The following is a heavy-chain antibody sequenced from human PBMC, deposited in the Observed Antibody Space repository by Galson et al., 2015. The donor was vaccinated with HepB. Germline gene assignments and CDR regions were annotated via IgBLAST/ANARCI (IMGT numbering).Heavy chain of an antibody. Sequence: SLRLSCAASGFTFSDYYMSWIRQAPGKGLEWVSYISSSGSTIYYADSVKGRFTISRDNAKNSLYLQMNSLRAEDTAVYYCARDRAYSNYDWFDPWGQGTLVTVPS. CDR1: GFTFSDYY. CDR2: ISSSGSTI. CDR3: ARDRAYSNYDWFDP. J-gene: IGHJ5*02. V-gene: IGHV3-11*01. D-gene: IGHD4-11*01.